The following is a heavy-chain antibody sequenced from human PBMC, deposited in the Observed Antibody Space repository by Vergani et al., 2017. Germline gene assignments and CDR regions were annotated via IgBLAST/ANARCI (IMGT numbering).Heavy chain of an antibody. CDR1: GVPFSNAG. D-gene: IGHD3-3*01. CDR2: IIPLYGST. V-gene: IGHV1-69*15. CDR3: AREETASGDYYFEN. Sequence: QVRLVQSGAELKKPGSSVKLSCKASGVPFSNAGYSWIRQAPGQGLEWMGRIIPLYGSTDYTHTFQGRLTISADELSNTVDMELGSLTSEDTAVYFCAREETASGDYYFENWGQGTPVTVS. J-gene: IGHJ4*02.